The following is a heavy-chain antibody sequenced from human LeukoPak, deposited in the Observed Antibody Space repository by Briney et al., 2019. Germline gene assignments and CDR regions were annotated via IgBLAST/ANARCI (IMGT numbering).Heavy chain of an antibody. V-gene: IGHV1-18*01. CDR1: GYTFNRDG. CDR3: AREGSLYDSGNYYLSWFDP. Sequence: ASVKVSCKPSGYTFNRDGIAWVGQAPGQGGEGVGWMSAYNGETKYAQNLQHRVTMTTDTSTTTAYMELRSLRSDDTAVYYCAREGSLYDSGNYYLSWFDPWGQGTLLTVSS. CDR2: MSAYNGET. D-gene: IGHD3-22*01. J-gene: IGHJ5*02.